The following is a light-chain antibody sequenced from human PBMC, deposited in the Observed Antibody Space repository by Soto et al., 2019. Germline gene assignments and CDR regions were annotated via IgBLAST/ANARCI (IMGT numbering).Light chain of an antibody. J-gene: IGLJ2*01. Sequence: QSALTQPASASGSPGQSITISCTGTSSDVGGYNYVSWYQQHPDKAPQLMIYDVSNRPSGISDRFSGSKSGNTASLTISGLQAEDEADYYCSSYTSSSTLVFGGGTKLTVL. CDR2: DVS. CDR3: SSYTSSSTLV. CDR1: SSDVGGYNY. V-gene: IGLV2-14*03.